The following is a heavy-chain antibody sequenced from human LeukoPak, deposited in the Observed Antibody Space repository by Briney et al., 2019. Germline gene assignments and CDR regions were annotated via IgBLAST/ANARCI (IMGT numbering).Heavy chain of an antibody. CDR2: ISGSGGST. D-gene: IGHD3-3*01. Sequence: GGSLRLSCAASGFTFSSYAMSWVRQAPGKGLEWVSAISGSGGSTYYADSVKGRLTISRDNPKNTLYLQMNSLRAEDTAVYYCAKGSGPYYDFWSGYLPYYFDYWGQGTLVTVSS. V-gene: IGHV3-23*01. CDR1: GFTFSSYA. J-gene: IGHJ4*02. CDR3: AKGSGPYYDFWSGYLPYYFDY.